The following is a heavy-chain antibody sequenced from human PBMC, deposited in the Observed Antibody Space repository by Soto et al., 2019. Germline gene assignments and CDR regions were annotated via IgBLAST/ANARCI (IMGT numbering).Heavy chain of an antibody. CDR2: TTASGGST. D-gene: IGHD3-10*02. Sequence: EVQLLASGGGLVQPGGSMRLSCTAPGFTFSSYAMSWVRQAPGKGLEWVSGTTASGGSTYYADSVEGRFTVSRDNSKNTLYLEMHGLTVEDTALYYCAKRSSGHNWTVRGAFDLWGQGAMVFVSS. J-gene: IGHJ3*01. CDR1: GFTFSSYA. V-gene: IGHV3-23*01. CDR3: AKRSSGHNWTVRGAFDL.